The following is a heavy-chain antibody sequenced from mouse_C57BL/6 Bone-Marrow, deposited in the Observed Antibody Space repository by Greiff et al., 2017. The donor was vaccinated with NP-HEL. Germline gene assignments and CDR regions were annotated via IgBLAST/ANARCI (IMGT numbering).Heavy chain of an antibody. CDR1: GISITTGNYR. CDR2: IYYSGTI. Sequence: VQLKQSGPGLVKPSQTVFLTCTVTGISITTGNYRWSWIRQFPGNKLEWIGYIYYSGTITYNPSLTSRTTITRDTPKNQFFLEMNSLTAEDTATYYCARDREVWLRTDSWYFDVWGTGTTVTVSS. CDR3: ARDREVWLRTDSWYFDV. V-gene: IGHV3-5*01. D-gene: IGHD2-2*01. J-gene: IGHJ1*03.